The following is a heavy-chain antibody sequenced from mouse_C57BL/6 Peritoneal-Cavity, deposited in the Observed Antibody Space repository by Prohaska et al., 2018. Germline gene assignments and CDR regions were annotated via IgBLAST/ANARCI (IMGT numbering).Heavy chain of an antibody. CDR2: IYPGNSDT. J-gene: IGHJ3*01. CDR1: GYTFTSYW. V-gene: IGHV1-5*01. Sequence: EVQLQQSGTVLARPGASVKMSCKTSGYTFTSYWMHWVKQRPGQGLEWIGAIYPGNSDTSYNQKFKGKAKLTAVTFASTAYMELSSLTNEYSAVYYFTRGDYDGWFAYWGQGTLVTVSA. D-gene: IGHD2-4*01. CDR3: TRGDYDGWFAY.